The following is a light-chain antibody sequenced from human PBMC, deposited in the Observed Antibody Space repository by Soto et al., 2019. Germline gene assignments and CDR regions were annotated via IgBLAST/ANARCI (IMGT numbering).Light chain of an antibody. Sequence: DIQMTQSPSSLSASVGDRVTITCRPSQSIDNFLNWYQQKPGKAPNLLIYAASSLQSGVSSRFSGSGSGTDFTLTISSLQPEDSATYYCQQSYRLPYTFGQGTKVEIK. CDR1: QSIDNF. CDR3: QQSYRLPYT. J-gene: IGKJ2*01. CDR2: AAS. V-gene: IGKV1-39*01.